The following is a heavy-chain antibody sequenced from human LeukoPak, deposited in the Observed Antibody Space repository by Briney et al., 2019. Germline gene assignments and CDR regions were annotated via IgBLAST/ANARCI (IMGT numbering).Heavy chain of an antibody. Sequence: SQTLSLTCAISGDSVPADSGAWNWIGQSPSRGLEWLGRTYYRSKWYYDYAVSVKSRITINPDTSKNQVSLHLNSVTPEDTAVYYCTREGRNFFDPWGQGTLVTVSS. CDR1: GDSVPADSGA. CDR2: TYYRSKWYY. J-gene: IGHJ5*02. V-gene: IGHV6-1*01. CDR3: TREGRNFFDP.